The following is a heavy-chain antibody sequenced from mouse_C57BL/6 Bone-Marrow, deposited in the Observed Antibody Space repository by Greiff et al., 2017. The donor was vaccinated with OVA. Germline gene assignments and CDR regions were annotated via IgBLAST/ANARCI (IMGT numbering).Heavy chain of an antibody. CDR2: ISDGGSYT. Sequence: EVKLMESGGGLVKPGGSLKLSCAASGFTFSSYAMSWVRQTPEKRLEWVATISDGGSYTSYPDNVKGRFTISRDNAKNNQYLKMSHLKSKDTAMDYCARDRVYDGYPFAYWGQGTLVTVSA. D-gene: IGHD2-3*01. J-gene: IGHJ3*01. V-gene: IGHV5-4*01. CDR1: GFTFSSYA. CDR3: ARDRVYDGYPFAY.